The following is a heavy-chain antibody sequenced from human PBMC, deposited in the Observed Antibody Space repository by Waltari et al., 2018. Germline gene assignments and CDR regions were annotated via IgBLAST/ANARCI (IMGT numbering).Heavy chain of an antibody. J-gene: IGHJ5*02. CDR2: IIPISGTA. CDR1: GGAFSTYA. D-gene: IGHD1-7*01. V-gene: IGHV1-69*01. Sequence: QVQLVQSGAEVKNPGSTLKVSCKTSGGAFSTYAISWVRQAPGQGLEWMGIIPISGTADYSQKFQVRITITADESTSTAYMELSGLKSDDTAVYYCATFGGNSNWFDPWGQGTLVTVSS. CDR3: ATFGGNSNWFDP.